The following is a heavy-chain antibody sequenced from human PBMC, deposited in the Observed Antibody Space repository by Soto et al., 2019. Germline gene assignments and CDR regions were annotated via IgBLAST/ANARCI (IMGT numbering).Heavy chain of an antibody. CDR2: INPSGGST. J-gene: IGHJ4*02. D-gene: IGHD3-22*01. CDR1: GCTFTSYY. Sequence: ASVKVSCKASGCTFTSYYMHWVRQAPGQGLEWMGIINPSGGSTSYAQKFQGRVTMTRDTSTSTVYMELSSLRSEDTAVYYCARQTYYYDSSGEPPGFGYWGQGTLVTVSS. V-gene: IGHV1-46*01. CDR3: ARQTYYYDSSGEPPGFGY.